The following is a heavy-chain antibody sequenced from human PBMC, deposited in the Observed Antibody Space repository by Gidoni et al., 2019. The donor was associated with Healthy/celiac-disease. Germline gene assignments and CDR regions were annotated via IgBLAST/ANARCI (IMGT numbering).Heavy chain of an antibody. J-gene: IGHJ4*02. Sequence: SIYYNPSLKSRVTISVDTSKNQFSLKLSSVTAADTAVYYCAREVRIPESSVGYYFDYWGQGTLVTVSS. D-gene: IGHD2-15*01. CDR3: AREVRIPESSVGYYFDY. CDR2: SI. V-gene: IGHV4-31*02.